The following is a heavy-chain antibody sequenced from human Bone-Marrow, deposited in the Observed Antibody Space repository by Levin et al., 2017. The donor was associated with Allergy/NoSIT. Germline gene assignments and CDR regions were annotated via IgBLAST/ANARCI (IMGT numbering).Heavy chain of an antibody. J-gene: IGHJ4*02. V-gene: IGHV3-11*01. Sequence: PGGSLRLSCAASGFTFSDYYMSWIRQAPGKGLEWVSYISSSGSTIYYADSVKGRFTISRDNAKNSLYLQMNSLRAEDTAVYYCARVEYSSSSVYFDYWGQGTLVTVSS. CDR3: ARVEYSSSSVYFDY. CDR2: ISSSGSTI. D-gene: IGHD6-6*01. CDR1: GFTFSDYY.